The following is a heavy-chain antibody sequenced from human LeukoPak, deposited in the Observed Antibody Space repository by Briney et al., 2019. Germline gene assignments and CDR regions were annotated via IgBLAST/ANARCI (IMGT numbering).Heavy chain of an antibody. CDR3: ARLVVVAATGGYYMDV. D-gene: IGHD2-15*01. V-gene: IGHV3-11*01. J-gene: IGHJ6*03. CDR1: GFTFSDYY. CDR2: ISGSGSTI. Sequence: GGALRLSCAASGFTFSDYYMSWIRQAPGKGLEWGSYISGSGSTIYYADSVKGRFTISRDNAKKSLYLQMNSLRAEDTAVYYCARLVVVAATGGYYMDVWGKGTTVTVSS.